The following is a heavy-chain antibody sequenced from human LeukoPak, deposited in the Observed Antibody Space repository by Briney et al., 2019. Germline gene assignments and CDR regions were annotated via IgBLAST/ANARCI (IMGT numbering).Heavy chain of an antibody. J-gene: IGHJ4*02. V-gene: IGHV3-23*01. CDR1: GFTFSSSA. CDR2: ISGSGGST. Sequence: PGGSLRLSCAASGFTFSSSAMTWVRQAPGKGLEWVSSISGSGGSTWYAASVKGRFTISRDNSKNTVYLQMNGLRDEDTALYYCAKAGIGVVGYFDYWGQGTLVTVSS. CDR3: AKAGIGVVGYFDY. D-gene: IGHD6-19*01.